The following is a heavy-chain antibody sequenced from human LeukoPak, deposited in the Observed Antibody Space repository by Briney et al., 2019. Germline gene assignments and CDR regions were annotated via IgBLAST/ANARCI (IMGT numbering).Heavy chain of an antibody. D-gene: IGHD5-24*01. CDR3: ARAWGWLQPFHY. J-gene: IGHJ4*02. CDR1: GGSIISHY. CDR2: IYYSGST. Sequence: SETLCLTCTVSGGSIISHYWSWIRQPPGKGLEWIGYIYYSGSTNYHPSLKSRVTISVDTSKNQFSLKLSSVTAADTAVYYCARAWGWLQPFHYWGQGTLVTVSS. V-gene: IGHV4-59*11.